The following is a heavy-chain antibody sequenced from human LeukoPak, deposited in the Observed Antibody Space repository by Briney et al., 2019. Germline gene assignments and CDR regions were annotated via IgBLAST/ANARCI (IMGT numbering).Heavy chain of an antibody. V-gene: IGHV3-73*01. CDR1: GFTFSGSA. CDR3: AKNMGQWLVIDY. CDR2: IRSKANSYAT. Sequence: GGSLRLSCAASGFTFSGSAMHWVRQASGKGLEWVGRIRSKANSYATAYAASVKGRFTISRDDSKNTAYLQMNSLRAEDTAVYYCAKNMGQWLVIDYWGQGTLVTVSS. D-gene: IGHD6-19*01. J-gene: IGHJ4*02.